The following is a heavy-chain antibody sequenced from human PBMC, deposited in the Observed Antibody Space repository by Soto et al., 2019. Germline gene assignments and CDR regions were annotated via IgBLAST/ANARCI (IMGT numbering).Heavy chain of an antibody. J-gene: IGHJ4*02. V-gene: IGHV3-23*01. D-gene: IGHD5-12*01. CDR3: AKGSIEYSASVDN. CDR2: ISARGGSS. Sequence: DVQLLESGGGLVQPGGPWDLPCEASGFWFSSNAMSGVAKAPGKGLEWVAVISARGGSSYFPDSVKGRFTLSRDNSKNVLSLEMNSLRAEDTAIYFCAKGSIEYSASVDNWGQGTLVVVSS. CDR1: GFWFSSNA.